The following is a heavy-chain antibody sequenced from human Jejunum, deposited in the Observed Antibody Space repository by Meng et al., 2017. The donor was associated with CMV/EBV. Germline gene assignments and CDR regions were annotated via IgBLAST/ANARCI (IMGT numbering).Heavy chain of an antibody. Sequence: WVRQAPGKGLEWVANIKLDGSEKNYVDSVRGRFSISRDNARSSVFLQMNSLRAEDTAVYYCARGSYDFWSGYHNFWRSYLPSGLDVWGQGTTVTVSS. D-gene: IGHD3-3*01. CDR3: ARGSYDFWSGYHNFWRSYLPSGLDV. J-gene: IGHJ6*02. V-gene: IGHV3-7*01. CDR2: IKLDGSEK.